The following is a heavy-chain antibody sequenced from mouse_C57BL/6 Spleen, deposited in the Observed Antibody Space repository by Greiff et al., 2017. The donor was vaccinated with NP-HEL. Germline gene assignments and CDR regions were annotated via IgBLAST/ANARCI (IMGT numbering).Heavy chain of an antibody. CDR2: IHPNSGST. CDR1: GYTFTSYW. J-gene: IGHJ2*01. V-gene: IGHV1-64*01. D-gene: IGHD2-10*02. CDR3: AREMGIRKMYGNLDY. Sequence: QVQLQQPGAELVKPGASVKLSCKASGYTFTSYWMHWVKQRPGQGLEWIGMIHPNSGSTNYNEKFKSKATLTVDKSSSTAYMQLSSLTSEDSAVYYCAREMGIRKMYGNLDYWGQGTTLTVSS.